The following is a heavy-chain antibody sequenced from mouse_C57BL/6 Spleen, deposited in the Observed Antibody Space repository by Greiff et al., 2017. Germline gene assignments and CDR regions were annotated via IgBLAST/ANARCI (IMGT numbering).Heavy chain of an antibody. J-gene: IGHJ3*01. CDR3: ARAPNWDRWFAY. CDR1: GYTFTSYW. CDR2: IDPSDSYT. Sequence: QVQLQQPGAELVRPGTSVKLSCKASGYTFTSYWMHWVKQRPGQGLEWIGVIDPSDSYTNYNQKFKGKATLTVDTSSSAVYMQLSSLTSEDSAVYYCARAPNWDRWFAYWGQGTLVTVSA. V-gene: IGHV1-59*01. D-gene: IGHD4-1*01.